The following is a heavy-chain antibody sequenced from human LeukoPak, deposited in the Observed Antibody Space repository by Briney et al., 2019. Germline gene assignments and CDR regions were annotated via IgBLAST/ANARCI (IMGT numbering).Heavy chain of an antibody. J-gene: IGHJ1*01. Sequence: PSETLSLTCTVSGGSMTNYYWNWIRQPPGKGLEWVGYIYYSGSTNYNPSLKSRVTISVDTSKNQFSLKLSSVTAADTAVYYCASADYGSGSEYFQHWGQGTLVAVSS. V-gene: IGHV4-59*01. CDR1: GGSMTNYY. CDR3: ASADYGSGSEYFQH. CDR2: IYYSGST. D-gene: IGHD3-10*01.